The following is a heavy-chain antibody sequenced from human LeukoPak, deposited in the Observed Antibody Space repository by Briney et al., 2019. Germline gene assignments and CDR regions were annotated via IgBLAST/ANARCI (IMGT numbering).Heavy chain of an antibody. Sequence: GGSLRLSCAVSGFGVHTFAMSWVRLAPGKGLEWLVSITKYDGRVYYADSVRGRFTISRDSSQNELYLQMNSLRADDSAIYYCAKDHSADGWPTFEYWGQGTLVTASS. CDR2: ITKYDGRV. CDR3: AKDHSADGWPTFEY. V-gene: IGHV3-23*01. D-gene: IGHD5-24*01. J-gene: IGHJ4*02. CDR1: GFGVHTFA.